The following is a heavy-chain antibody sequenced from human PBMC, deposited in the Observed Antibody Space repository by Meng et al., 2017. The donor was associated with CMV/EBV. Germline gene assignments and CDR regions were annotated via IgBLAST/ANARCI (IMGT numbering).Heavy chain of an antibody. CDR3: AREEYCSSTSCSPQFGYYYYYGMDV. D-gene: IGHD2-2*01. V-gene: IGHV1-2*02. CDR1: GYTFTGYY. CDR2: INPNSGGT. Sequence: SVKVSCKASGYTFTGYYMHWVRQAPGQGLERMGWINPNSGGTNYAQKFQGRVTMTRDTSISTAYMELSRLRSDDTAVYYCAREEYCSSTSCSPQFGYYYYYGMDVWGQGTTVTVSS. J-gene: IGHJ6*02.